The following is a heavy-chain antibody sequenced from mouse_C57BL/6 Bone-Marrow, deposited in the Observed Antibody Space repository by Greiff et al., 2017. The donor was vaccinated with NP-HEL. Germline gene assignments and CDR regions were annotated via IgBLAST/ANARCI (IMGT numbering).Heavy chain of an antibody. CDR1: GYTFTSYW. Sequence: VQLQESGAELVKPGASVKLSCKASGYTFTSYWMHWVKQRPGRGLEWIGRIDPNSGGTKYNEKFKSKATLTVDKPSSTAYMQLSSLTSEDSAVYYCARDGYGNYVDWYFDVWGTGTTVTVSS. J-gene: IGHJ1*03. D-gene: IGHD2-10*02. V-gene: IGHV1-72*01. CDR3: ARDGYGNYVDWYFDV. CDR2: IDPNSGGT.